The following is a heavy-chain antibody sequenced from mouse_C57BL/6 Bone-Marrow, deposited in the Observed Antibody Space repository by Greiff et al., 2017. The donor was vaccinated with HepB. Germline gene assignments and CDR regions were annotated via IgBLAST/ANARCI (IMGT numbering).Heavy chain of an antibody. CDR3: AKPLIYYGYDGAY. D-gene: IGHD2-2*01. CDR2: ILSGGST. J-gene: IGHJ3*01. V-gene: IGHV2-4*01. Sequence: QVQLKQSGPGLVQPSQSLSITCTVSGFSFTSYGVHWVRQPPGKGLEWLGVILSGGSTDYHAAFISRLSISKDNSKSQVFFKMNSLQADDTAKYYCAKPLIYYGYDGAYWGQGTLVTVSA. CDR1: GFSFTSYG.